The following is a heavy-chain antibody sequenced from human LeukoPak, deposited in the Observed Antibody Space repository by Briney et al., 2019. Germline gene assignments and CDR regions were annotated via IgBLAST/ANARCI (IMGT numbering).Heavy chain of an antibody. CDR2: ISSSGGST. J-gene: IGHJ4*02. D-gene: IGHD2-15*01. V-gene: IGHV3-23*01. CDR3: AEDVVVVVAAKPGI. CDR1: GFTFSNYA. Sequence: GGSLRLSCVASGFTFSNYAMSWVRQAPGKGLEWVSSISSSGGSTYYADSVKGRFTISRDDSQSTLYLQMNSLRAEDTAVYYCAEDVVVVVAAKPGICGQGTLVTVSS.